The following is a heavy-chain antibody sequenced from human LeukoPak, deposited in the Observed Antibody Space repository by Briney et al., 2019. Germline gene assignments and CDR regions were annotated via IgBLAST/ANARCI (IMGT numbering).Heavy chain of an antibody. D-gene: IGHD6-19*01. V-gene: IGHV3-23*01. CDR2: ISSGAGAT. Sequence: GGSLRLSCAASGFTFSSYAMSWVRQVPGKRLEWVSAISSGAGATGYADSVKGRFTISRANSKSTIYLQMNSLRAEDTAIYYCAKDLEQSYSGWSTSYDAWGQGTLVTVSS. CDR1: GFTFSSYA. J-gene: IGHJ5*02. CDR3: AKDLEQSYSGWSTSYDA.